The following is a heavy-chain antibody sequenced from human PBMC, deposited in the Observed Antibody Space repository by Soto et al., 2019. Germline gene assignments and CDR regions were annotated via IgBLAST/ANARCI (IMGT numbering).Heavy chain of an antibody. J-gene: IGHJ6*02. V-gene: IGHV3-30*18. D-gene: IGHD3-3*01. CDR2: ISYDGSNK. Sequence: GGSLRFSCAASGFTFSSYGMHWVRQAPGKGLEWVAVISYDGSNKYYADSVKGRFTISRDNSKNTLYLQMNSLRAEDTAVYYCAKDSFGKDFWSGGMDVWGQGTTVTVSS. CDR1: GFTFSSYG. CDR3: AKDSFGKDFWSGGMDV.